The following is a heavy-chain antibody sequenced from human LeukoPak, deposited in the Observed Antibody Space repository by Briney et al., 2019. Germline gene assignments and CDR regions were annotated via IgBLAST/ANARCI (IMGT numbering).Heavy chain of an antibody. D-gene: IGHD4-23*01. V-gene: IGHV1-2*06. Sequence: ASVRVSCKASGYTLTYYYIHWLRQAPAQPLEWIGRINPNTVDTNYPQKFQAKVTMTRDTFITTAYMYLSGLSSDDTALYYCAITVVANAFDNWGQGTMITVSS. CDR2: INPNTVDT. CDR1: GYTLTYYY. J-gene: IGHJ3*02. CDR3: AITVVANAFDN.